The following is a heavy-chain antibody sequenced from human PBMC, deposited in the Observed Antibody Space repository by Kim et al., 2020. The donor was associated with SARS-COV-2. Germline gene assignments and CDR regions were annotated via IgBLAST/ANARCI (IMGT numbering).Heavy chain of an antibody. Sequence: GGSLRLSCAASGFTFSSYGMHWVRQAPGKVLEGVAVIWYDASNKYYADSWKGRFTISRDNSKNTLYLQMNSLRAEDTAVYYCAKDLAVAGQFYYYYGMDVWGQGTTVTVSS. CDR2: IWYDASNK. D-gene: IGHD6-19*01. J-gene: IGHJ6*02. CDR1: GFTFSSYG. CDR3: AKDLAVAGQFYYYYGMDV. V-gene: IGHV3-33*06.